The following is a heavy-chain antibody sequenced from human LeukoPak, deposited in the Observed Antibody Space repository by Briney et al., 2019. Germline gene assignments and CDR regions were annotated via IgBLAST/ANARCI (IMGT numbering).Heavy chain of an antibody. Sequence: ASVKVSRKASGYTFTGYYMHWVRQAPGQGLEWMGWINPNSGGTNYAQKFQGRVTMTRDTSISTAYMELSRPRSDDTAVYYCARDYCSSTSCYTYFDYWGQGTLVTVSS. CDR2: INPNSGGT. CDR1: GYTFTGYY. V-gene: IGHV1-2*02. CDR3: ARDYCSSTSCYTYFDY. J-gene: IGHJ4*02. D-gene: IGHD2-2*02.